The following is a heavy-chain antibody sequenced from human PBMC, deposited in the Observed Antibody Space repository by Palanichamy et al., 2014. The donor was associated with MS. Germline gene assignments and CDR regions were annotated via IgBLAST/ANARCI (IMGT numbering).Heavy chain of an antibody. D-gene: IGHD3-10*01. Sequence: QLVEVWGRALVRAGGVPSRLSCAASGFTFSNYAMRWVRQAPGKGLEWVSDISGSGGGTYYADSVKGRFTISRDNSKNTLYLQMNSLRAEDTAVYYCAKKWQGSDYSDYWGQGTLVTVSS. CDR3: AKKWQGSDYSDY. J-gene: IGHJ4*02. V-gene: IGHV3-23*04. CDR2: ISGSGGGT. CDR1: GFTFSNYA.